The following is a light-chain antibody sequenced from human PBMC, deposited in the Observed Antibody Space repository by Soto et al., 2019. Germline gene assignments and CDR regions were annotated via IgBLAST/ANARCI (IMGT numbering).Light chain of an antibody. CDR1: QSVSSY. J-gene: IGKJ5*01. CDR3: QQRSNWPIT. Sequence: EIVLTQSPATLSLSPGERATLSCRASQSVSSYLAWYPKKPGQAPRLLIYDASNRATGIPARFSGSVSGTDFTLTISRLEPEDCAVYDGQQRSNWPITFGQWTRLEIK. V-gene: IGKV3-11*01. CDR2: DAS.